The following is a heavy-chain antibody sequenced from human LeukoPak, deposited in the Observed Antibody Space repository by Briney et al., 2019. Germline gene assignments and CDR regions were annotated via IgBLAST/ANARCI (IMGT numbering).Heavy chain of an antibody. CDR3: AKDLAVVVPAASFYYGMDV. Sequence: GGSLRLSCAASGFTFSSYGMHWVRQAPGKGLEWVAVISYDGSNKYYADSVKGRFTISRDNSKNTLYLQMNSLRAEDTAVYYCAKDLAVVVPAASFYYGMDVWGQGTTVTVSS. D-gene: IGHD2-2*01. V-gene: IGHV3-30*18. CDR1: GFTFSSYG. CDR2: ISYDGSNK. J-gene: IGHJ6*02.